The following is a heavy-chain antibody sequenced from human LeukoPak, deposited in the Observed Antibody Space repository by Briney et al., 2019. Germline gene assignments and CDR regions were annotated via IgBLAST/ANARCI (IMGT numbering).Heavy chain of an antibody. CDR2: ISYDRSNK. D-gene: IGHD3-10*01. Sequence: GGSLRLSCAASGFTFSSYGMHWVRQAPGKGLEWVAVISYDRSNKYYADSVKGRFTISRDNSKNTLYLQMNSLRAEDTAVYYCARDSATKVRGPVIGSTDFWGQGTLVTVSS. J-gene: IGHJ4*02. CDR3: ARDSATKVRGPVIGSTDF. V-gene: IGHV3-30*03. CDR1: GFTFSSYG.